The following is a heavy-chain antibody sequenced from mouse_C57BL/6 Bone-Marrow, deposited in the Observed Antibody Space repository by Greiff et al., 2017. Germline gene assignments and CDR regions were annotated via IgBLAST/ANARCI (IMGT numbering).Heavy chain of an antibody. J-gene: IGHJ2*01. CDR1: GYAFSSYW. CDR2: IYPGDGDT. Sequence: VQLQQSGAELVKPGASVKISCKASGYAFSSYWMNWVKQRPGKGLEWIGQIYPGDGDTNYNGKFKGKATLTADKSSSTAYMQLSSLTSEDSAVYFCARADYYGSSVFDYWGQGTTLTVSS. V-gene: IGHV1-80*01. CDR3: ARADYYGSSVFDY. D-gene: IGHD1-1*01.